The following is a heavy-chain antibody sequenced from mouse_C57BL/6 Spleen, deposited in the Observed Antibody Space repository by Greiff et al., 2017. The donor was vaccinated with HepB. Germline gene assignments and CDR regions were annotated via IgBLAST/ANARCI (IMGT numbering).Heavy chain of an antibody. Sequence: EVQLVESGGGLVKPGGSLKLSCAASGFTFSSYAMSWVRQTPEKRLEWVATISDGGSYTYYPDNVKGRFTISRDNAKNNLYLQMSHLKSEDTAMYYCARLRQAMDYWGQGTSVTVSS. D-gene: IGHD3-2*01. V-gene: IGHV5-4*01. CDR3: ARLRQAMDY. CDR2: ISDGGSYT. CDR1: GFTFSSYA. J-gene: IGHJ4*01.